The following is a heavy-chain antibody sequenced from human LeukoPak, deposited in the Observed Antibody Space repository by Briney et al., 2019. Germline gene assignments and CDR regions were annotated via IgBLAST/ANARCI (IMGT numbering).Heavy chain of an antibody. Sequence: PSETLSLTCTVSGGSISSYYWSWIRQPAGKGLEWIGRIYTSGSTNYNPSLKSRVTMSVDTSKNQVSLKLSSVTAADTAVYCCVRDPTTVTTFFDLWGQGTLVTVSS. J-gene: IGHJ5*01. CDR3: VRDPTTVTTFFDL. D-gene: IGHD4-17*01. CDR1: GGSISSYY. V-gene: IGHV4-4*07. CDR2: IYTSGST.